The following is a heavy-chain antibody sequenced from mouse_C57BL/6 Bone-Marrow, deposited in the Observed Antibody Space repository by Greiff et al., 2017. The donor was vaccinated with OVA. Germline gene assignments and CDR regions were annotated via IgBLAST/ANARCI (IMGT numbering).Heavy chain of an antibody. CDR2: IDPENGDT. Sequence: VQLQQSGAELVRPGASVKLSCTASGFNIKDDHMHWVKQRPEQGLEWIGWIDPENGDTEYASKFQGKATITADTSSNTAYLQLSSLTSEDTAVYYCTTSGYYFDYWGQGTTLTVSS. D-gene: IGHD4-1*01. CDR3: TTSGYYFDY. CDR1: GFNIKDDH. V-gene: IGHV14-4*01. J-gene: IGHJ2*01.